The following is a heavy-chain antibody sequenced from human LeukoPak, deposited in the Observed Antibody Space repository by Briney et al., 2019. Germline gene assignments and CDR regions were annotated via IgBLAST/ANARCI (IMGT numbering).Heavy chain of an antibody. D-gene: IGHD6-13*01. V-gene: IGHV5-51*01. CDR3: ARRLAAANTDGFDI. Sequence: ASVKVSCKASGGTFSSYAISWVRQMPGKGLEWMGIIYPGDSDTRYSPSFQGQVTISADKSISTAYLQWSSLKGSDTAMYYCARRLAAANTDGFDIWGQGTMVTISS. J-gene: IGHJ3*02. CDR1: GGTFSSYA. CDR2: IYPGDSDT.